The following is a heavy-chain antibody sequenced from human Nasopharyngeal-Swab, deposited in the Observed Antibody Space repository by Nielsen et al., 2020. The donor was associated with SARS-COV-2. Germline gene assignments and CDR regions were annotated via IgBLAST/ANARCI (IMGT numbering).Heavy chain of an antibody. V-gene: IGHV4-59*01. CDR2: IYYSGST. CDR3: ARVSPRYCSSTSCYGVDY. CDR1: GGSISSYY. D-gene: IGHD2-2*01. J-gene: IGHJ4*02. Sequence: SETLSLTCTVSGGSISSYYWSWIRQPPGKGLEWIGYIYYSGSTNYNPSLKSRVTISVDTSKNQFSLKLSSVTAADTAVYYCARVSPRYCSSTSCYGVDYWGQGTLVTVSS.